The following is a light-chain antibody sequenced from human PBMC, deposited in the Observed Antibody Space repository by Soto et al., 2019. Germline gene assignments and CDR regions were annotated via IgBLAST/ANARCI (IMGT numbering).Light chain of an antibody. CDR1: QGVSSW. CDR2: AAS. CDR3: QQPNSCPPYT. J-gene: IGKJ2*01. Sequence: DIQMTQSPSSVSASVGDRVTITCRASQGVSSWLAWYQQKPGKAPKLLIYAASSLRSGVPSRFSGSGSGTELTLTISSLQAEDYYCQQPNSCPPYTFGQGTKLEIK. V-gene: IGKV1D-12*01.